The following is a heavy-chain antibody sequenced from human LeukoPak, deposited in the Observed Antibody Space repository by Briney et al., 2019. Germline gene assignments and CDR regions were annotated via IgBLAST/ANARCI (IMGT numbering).Heavy chain of an antibody. CDR2: IYPGDSDT. CDR3: ARSRSMGLYYFDY. CDR1: GYSFTSYW. Sequence: GGSLKISCKGSGYSFTSYWIGWVRQMPGKGLEWMGVIYPGDSDTRYSPSFQGQVTISADKSISTAYLQWSSLKASDTAMYYCARSRSMGLYYFDYWGQGTLVTVSS. V-gene: IGHV5-51*01. D-gene: IGHD2/OR15-2a*01. J-gene: IGHJ4*02.